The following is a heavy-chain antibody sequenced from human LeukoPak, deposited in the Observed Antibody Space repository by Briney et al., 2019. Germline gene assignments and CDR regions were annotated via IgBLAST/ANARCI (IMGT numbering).Heavy chain of an antibody. J-gene: IGHJ4*02. CDR1: GFTFSSYA. CDR2: ISGSGGST. D-gene: IGHD3-22*01. CDR3: ASLNYYDSSGYSYYFDY. V-gene: IGHV3-23*01. Sequence: PGGSLRLSCAASGFTFSSYAMSWVRQAPGKGLEWVSAISGSGGSTYYADSVKGRSTISRDNSKNTLYLQMNSLRAEDTAVYYCASLNYYDSSGYSYYFDYWGQGTLVTVSS.